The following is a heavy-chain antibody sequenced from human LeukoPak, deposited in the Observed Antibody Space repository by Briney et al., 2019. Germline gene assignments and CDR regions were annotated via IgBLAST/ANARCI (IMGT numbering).Heavy chain of an antibody. CDR3: AKTSCAGDCYFDL. Sequence: ASVKVSCKASGYTFTTYFVTWVRQAPGQGLEWIGSINAHNGKTDYAEKIKGRVTMTTDTYTSTAYLEMRNLRSDDTAIYYCAKTSCAGDCYFDLWGQGTLVTVSS. J-gene: IGHJ4*02. CDR2: INAHNGKT. D-gene: IGHD2-21*01. V-gene: IGHV1-18*04. CDR1: GYTFTTYF.